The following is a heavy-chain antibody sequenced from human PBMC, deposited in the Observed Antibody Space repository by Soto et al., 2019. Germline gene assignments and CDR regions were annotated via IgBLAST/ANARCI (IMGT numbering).Heavy chain of an antibody. CDR2: ISSSSSTI. Sequence: GGSLRLSCAASGFTFSSYSMNWVRQAPGKGLERVSYISSSSSTIYYADSVKGRFTISRDYAKNSLYLQMNSLRAEDTAVYYFVRVYYVFWSGYYYYYYYYMEVLGKGTTVTVSS. CDR3: VRVYYVFWSGYYYYYYYYMEV. J-gene: IGHJ6*03. V-gene: IGHV3-48*01. D-gene: IGHD3-3*01. CDR1: GFTFSSYS.